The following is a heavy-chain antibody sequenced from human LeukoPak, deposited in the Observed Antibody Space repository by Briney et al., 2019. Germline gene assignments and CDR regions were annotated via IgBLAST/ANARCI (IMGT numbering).Heavy chain of an antibody. Sequence: SSSGSTIYYAVSVKGRFTISRDNAKNSLYLQMNSLRAEDTAVYYCARDVGFWSGIENWFDPWGQGTLVTVSS. CDR2: SSSGSTI. J-gene: IGHJ5*02. CDR3: ARDVGFWSGIENWFDP. V-gene: IGHV3-48*03. D-gene: IGHD3-3*01.